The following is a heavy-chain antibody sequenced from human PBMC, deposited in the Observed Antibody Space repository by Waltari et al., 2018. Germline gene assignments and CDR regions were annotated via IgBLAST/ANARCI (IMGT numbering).Heavy chain of an antibody. CDR1: GFAFRNYE. J-gene: IGHJ4*01. CDR2: ISSGASTI. CDR3: ARGEGGANEY. V-gene: IGHV3-48*03. D-gene: IGHD1-26*01. Sequence: EVQLVESGGGLVQSGGSVRLVCSAAGFAFRNYEMNWVRQAHGKGLEWVSYISSGASTIFYADSVKGRFTISRDNAKNSVYLEMNSLRADDTAIYYCARGEGGANEYWGQGTLVTVSS.